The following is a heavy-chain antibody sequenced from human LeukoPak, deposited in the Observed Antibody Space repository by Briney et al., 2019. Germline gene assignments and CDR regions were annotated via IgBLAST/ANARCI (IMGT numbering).Heavy chain of an antibody. D-gene: IGHD6-6*01. Sequence: SETLSLTCTVSGGSINYYYWGWIRQPPGKGLEWIASIYYSGSTNYNPSLKSRVTISVDTSKNQFSLKLSSVTAADTAVYYCARYSSSSGIDYWGQGTLVTVSS. J-gene: IGHJ4*02. CDR2: IYYSGST. CDR3: ARYSSSSGIDY. CDR1: GGSINYYY. V-gene: IGHV4-59*13.